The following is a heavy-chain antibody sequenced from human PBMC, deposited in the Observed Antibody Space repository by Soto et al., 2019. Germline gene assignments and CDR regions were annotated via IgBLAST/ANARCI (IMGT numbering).Heavy chain of an antibody. Sequence: SVKVSCKASGGSLSTDPISWVRQAPGQGLEWMGGTGSGTGPGNNAQKFQGRLTVTADKSTSTVYMELTNLSSEDTAVYYCARRDSGGFFRFFDSWGQGTLVTVSS. CDR3: ARRDSGGFFRFFDS. D-gene: IGHD2-15*01. V-gene: IGHV1-69*06. J-gene: IGHJ4*02. CDR1: GGSLSTDP. CDR2: TGSGTGPG.